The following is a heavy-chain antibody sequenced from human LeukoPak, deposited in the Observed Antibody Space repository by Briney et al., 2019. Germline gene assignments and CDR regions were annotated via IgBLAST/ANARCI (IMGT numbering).Heavy chain of an antibody. CDR1: GGSISSYY. CDR2: IYYSGST. J-gene: IGHJ3*02. CDR3: ARDRGYGDYAGLAFDI. D-gene: IGHD4-17*01. Sequence: SETLSLTCTVSGGSISSYYWSWIRQPPGKGLEWIGYIYYSGSTNYTPSLKSRVTISVDTSKNQFSLKLSSVTAADTAVYFCARDRGYGDYAGLAFDIWGQGTMVTVSS. V-gene: IGHV4-59*01.